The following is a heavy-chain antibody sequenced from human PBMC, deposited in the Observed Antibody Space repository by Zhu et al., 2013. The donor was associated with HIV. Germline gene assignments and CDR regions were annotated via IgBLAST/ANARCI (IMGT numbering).Heavy chain of an antibody. V-gene: IGHV1-18*01. D-gene: IGHD3-22*01. Sequence: VQLVQSGAEVKSPGDSVKVSCQASGYSFTTYGFSWVRQAPGQGLEWVGWISAATGRTDYAQRFQDRVVMTTDPSTSTAYLELTTLRSDDTAMYFCARDQYYSGTYHYGYADFWGQGTLVIVSS. CDR2: ISAATGRT. J-gene: IGHJ4*02. CDR1: GYSFTTYG. CDR3: ARDQYYSGTYHYGYADF.